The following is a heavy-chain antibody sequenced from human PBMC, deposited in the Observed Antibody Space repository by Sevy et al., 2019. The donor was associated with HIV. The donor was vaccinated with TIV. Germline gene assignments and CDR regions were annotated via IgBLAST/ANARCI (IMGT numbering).Heavy chain of an antibody. Sequence: SETLSLTCTVSGGSINSDHWNWIRQPPGKGLEWIGYVYYIAGTNYNPSLKNRVTISVDRTKNQISLKLTSVTAADTAVYYCARRNDFAIWGQGTMVTVSS. CDR2: VYYIAGT. J-gene: IGHJ3*02. V-gene: IGHV4-59*08. CDR3: ARRNDFAI. CDR1: GGSINSDH.